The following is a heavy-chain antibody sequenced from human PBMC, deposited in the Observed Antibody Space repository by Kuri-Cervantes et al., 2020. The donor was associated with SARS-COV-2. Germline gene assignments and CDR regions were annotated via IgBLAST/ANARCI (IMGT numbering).Heavy chain of an antibody. J-gene: IGHJ4*02. CDR1: GYTFTSYG. V-gene: IGHV1-18*04. D-gene: IGHD6-19*01. Sequence: ASVKVSCKASGYTFTSYGISWVRQATGQGLEWLGWISAYNGNTNYAQKLQGRVTMTTDTSTSTAYMELRSLRSDDTAVYYCARESGSSGWYGFDYLGQGTLVTVSS. CDR3: ARESGSSGWYGFDY. CDR2: ISAYNGNT.